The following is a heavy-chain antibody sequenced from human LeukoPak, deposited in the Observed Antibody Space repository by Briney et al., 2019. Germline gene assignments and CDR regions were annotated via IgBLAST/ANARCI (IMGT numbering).Heavy chain of an antibody. J-gene: IGHJ4*02. V-gene: IGHV3-48*02. CDR2: ISSSSNTI. CDR1: GFTFSSYS. Sequence: GGSLRPSCAVSGFTFSSYSMNWVRQAPGRGLEWVSYISSSSNTIYYADSVKGRFTISRDNAKNSLYLQMNSLRDEDTAVYYCSRVDYWGQGTLVTVSS. CDR3: SRVDY.